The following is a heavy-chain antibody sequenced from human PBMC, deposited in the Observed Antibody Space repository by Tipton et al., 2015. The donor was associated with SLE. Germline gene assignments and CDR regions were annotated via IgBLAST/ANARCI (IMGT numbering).Heavy chain of an antibody. J-gene: IGHJ4*02. CDR1: GGSISSSSYY. V-gene: IGHV4-39*07. CDR2: IYYSGST. CDR3: AHANWGTNFDY. D-gene: IGHD7-27*01. Sequence: LRLSCTVSGGSISSSSYYWAWIRQPPGKGLEWIGSIYYSGSTYYNPSLESRVTISVDTSKNQFSLKLSSVTAADTAVFYCAHANWGTNFDYWGQGNLVTVSS.